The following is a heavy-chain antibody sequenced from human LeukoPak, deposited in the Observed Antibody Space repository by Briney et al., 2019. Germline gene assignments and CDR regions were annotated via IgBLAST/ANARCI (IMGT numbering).Heavy chain of an antibody. CDR2: INHSGST. V-gene: IGHV4-34*01. J-gene: IGHJ5*02. CDR1: GGTFSGYY. CDR3: ARGGSKRGICCDP. Sequence: SETLTLPCAVYGGTFSGYYWRWIRQPPGKGLEWMAEINHSGSTKYNPSLKSRVTISVDTSKSKLSLKLSSVTAADTAVYYCARGGSKRGICCDPWGQGTLVTVSS.